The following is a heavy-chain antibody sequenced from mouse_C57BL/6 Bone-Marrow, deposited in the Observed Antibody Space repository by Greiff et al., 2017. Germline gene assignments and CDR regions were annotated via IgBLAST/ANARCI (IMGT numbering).Heavy chain of an antibody. V-gene: IGHV2-4*01. CDR1: GFSLTSYG. CDR2: IWSGGST. CDR3: AKEGDDGYYLFAY. D-gene: IGHD2-3*01. Sequence: VKLQESGPGLVQPSQSLSITCTVSGFSLTSYGVHWVRQPPGQGLEWLGVIWSGGSTDYNPAFISRLSISKNNSKSQVFFKMNRLQADDTAIYYCAKEGDDGYYLFAYWGQGTLVTVSA. J-gene: IGHJ3*01.